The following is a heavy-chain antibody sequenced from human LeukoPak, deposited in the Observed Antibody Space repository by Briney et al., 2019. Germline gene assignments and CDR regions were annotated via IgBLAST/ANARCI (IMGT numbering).Heavy chain of an antibody. D-gene: IGHD1-26*01. CDR2: ISSRSNYI. V-gene: IGHV3-21*01. CDR1: GFTFSSYT. Sequence: GGSLRLSCAASGFTFSSYTMNWVRQAPGKGLEWVSSISSRSNYIYYADSVKGRFTISRDNSKNTLYLQMNSLRAEDTAVYYCARGQSGFDLCGRSTLVSVSS. J-gene: IGHJ2*01. CDR3: ARGQSGFDL.